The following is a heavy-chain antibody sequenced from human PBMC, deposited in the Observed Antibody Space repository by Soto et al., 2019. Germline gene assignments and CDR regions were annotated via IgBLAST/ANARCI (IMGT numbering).Heavy chain of an antibody. CDR3: AKVKYPRGDYYYYGMDV. CDR2: ISGSGSST. CDR1: GFTFSSYA. V-gene: IGHV3-23*01. J-gene: IGHJ6*02. Sequence: GGSLRLSCGASGFTFSSYAMTWVRQAPGKGLQWVSSISGSGSSTYYADSVKGRLTISRDNSKNTLYLQMNSLRAEDTAVYYCAKVKYPRGDYYYYGMDVWGQGTTVTVSS.